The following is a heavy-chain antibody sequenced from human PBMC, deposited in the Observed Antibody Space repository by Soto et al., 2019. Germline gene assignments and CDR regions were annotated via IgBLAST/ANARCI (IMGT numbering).Heavy chain of an antibody. Sequence: QVQLVQSGADVKKPGASVKVACKASGYTFTTYAMHWVRQAPGQRREWMGWINPGNGNTKYSQKFQGRVTITRDTSASIVHMELSSLRSEDTSVYYCARDWAARSNWFDPWGQGTLVTVSS. CDR2: INPGNGNT. D-gene: IGHD3-10*01. CDR3: ARDWAARSNWFDP. J-gene: IGHJ5*02. V-gene: IGHV1-3*01. CDR1: GYTFTTYA.